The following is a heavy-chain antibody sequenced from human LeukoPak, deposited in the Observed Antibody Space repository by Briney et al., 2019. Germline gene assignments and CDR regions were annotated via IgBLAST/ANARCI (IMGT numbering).Heavy chain of an antibody. Sequence: SGTLSLTCAVSGGSISSSNWWSWVRQPPGKGPEWIGEIYHSGSTNYNPSLKSRVTISVDKSKNQFSLKLSSVTAADTAVYYCATDSSGSYDAFDIWGQGTMVTVSS. V-gene: IGHV4-4*02. D-gene: IGHD6-19*01. J-gene: IGHJ3*02. CDR2: IYHSGST. CDR3: ATDSSGSYDAFDI. CDR1: GGSISSSNW.